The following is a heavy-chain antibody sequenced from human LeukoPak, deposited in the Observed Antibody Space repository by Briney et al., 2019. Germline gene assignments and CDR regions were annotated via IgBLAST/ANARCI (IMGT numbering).Heavy chain of an antibody. D-gene: IGHD1-26*01. Sequence: GGSLRLSCAASGFTFNSYVMSWVRQAPGKGLDWVSSINGNGDSTYYAESVQSRFTISRDNSKKTLYLQMNSLRAEDTAVYYCTKRALGSAYYFDSWGQGTLVTVSS. CDR1: GFTFNSYV. CDR2: INGNGDST. CDR3: TKRALGSAYYFDS. J-gene: IGHJ4*02. V-gene: IGHV3-23*01.